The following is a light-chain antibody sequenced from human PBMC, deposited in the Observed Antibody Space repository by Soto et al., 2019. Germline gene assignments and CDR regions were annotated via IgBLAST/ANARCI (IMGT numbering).Light chain of an antibody. CDR3: QQRSKWPVT. CDR1: QSISEF. Sequence: VVLTQSPATLSLSPGERATLSCRASQSISEFLAWYQQKPGQAPRLLIYDASNRAPGTPARFSGSGSGTDFTLTISSLEAEDFALYYCQQRSKWPVTFGGGTKVEIK. V-gene: IGKV3-11*01. CDR2: DAS. J-gene: IGKJ4*01.